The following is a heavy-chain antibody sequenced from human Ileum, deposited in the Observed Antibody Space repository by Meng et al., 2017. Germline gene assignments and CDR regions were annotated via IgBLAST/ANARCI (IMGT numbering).Heavy chain of an antibody. D-gene: IGHD3-22*01. CDR3: AFGVCGSNCYYLES. Sequence: QVQLVESGGGVVQPGGSLILSFAASGFTFRSYGMHWVRQAPGKGLEWVALMSFDGSKIFYGDSVKGRFTISRDNSKNTLYLQMNSLRAEDTAVYYCAFGVCGSNCYYLESWGQGTLVTVSS. J-gene: IGHJ4*02. CDR2: MSFDGSKI. V-gene: IGHV3-30*03. CDR1: GFTFRSYG.